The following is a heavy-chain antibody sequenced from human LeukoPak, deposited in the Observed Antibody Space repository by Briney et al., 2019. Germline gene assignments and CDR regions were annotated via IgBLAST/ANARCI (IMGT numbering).Heavy chain of an antibody. CDR2: IRYDESAK. CDR1: GFTFSGYG. V-gene: IGHV3-30*02. Sequence: GGSLRLSCAASGFTFSGYGMHWVRQAPGKGLEWVSFIRYDESAKFYADSVKGRFTISRDNSKSTLYLQMNNLRVEDTAVYYCAKDATPAPVWGQGTLVTVPS. D-gene: IGHD2-15*01. J-gene: IGHJ4*02. CDR3: AKDATPAPV.